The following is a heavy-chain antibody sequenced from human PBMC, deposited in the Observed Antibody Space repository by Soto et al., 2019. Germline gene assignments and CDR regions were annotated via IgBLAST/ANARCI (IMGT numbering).Heavy chain of an antibody. CDR3: ARAGGADF. J-gene: IGHJ4*02. Sequence: GGSLRLSCAASGFTFSGHWMHWVRQAAGKGLVWVSRINPGGSSTSYADSVKGRFTISRDNAKNTMYLQMNSLRAEDTAVYYCARAGGADFWGQGTVVTVSS. D-gene: IGHD3-10*01. CDR1: GFTFSGHW. V-gene: IGHV3-74*01. CDR2: INPGGSST.